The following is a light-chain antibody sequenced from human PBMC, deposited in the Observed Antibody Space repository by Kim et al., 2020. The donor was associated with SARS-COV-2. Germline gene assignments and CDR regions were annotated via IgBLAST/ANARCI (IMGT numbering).Light chain of an antibody. CDR1: EDIRIY. V-gene: IGKV1-16*02. J-gene: IGKJ5*01. Sequence: AYLGDTVSITCRASEDIRIYLAWFQQKPGKAPKSLIYTASNLQDGVPSKFSGSGSGTEFTLTISSLQPEDLATYYCEQYYVYPVTFGQGTRLEIK. CDR2: TAS. CDR3: EQYYVYPVT.